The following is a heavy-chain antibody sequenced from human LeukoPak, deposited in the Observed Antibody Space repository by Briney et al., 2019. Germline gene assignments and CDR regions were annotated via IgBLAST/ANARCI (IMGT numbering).Heavy chain of an antibody. CDR1: GGSISSYY. Sequence: SETLSLTCTVSGGSISSYYWSWIRQPAGKGLEWIGRIYTSGSTNYNPSLKSRVTMSVDTSKNQFSLKLSSVTAADTAVYYCARVRRPLIYGDYVDYWGQGTLVTVSS. J-gene: IGHJ4*02. D-gene: IGHD4-17*01. V-gene: IGHV4-4*07. CDR3: ARVRRPLIYGDYVDY. CDR2: IYTSGST.